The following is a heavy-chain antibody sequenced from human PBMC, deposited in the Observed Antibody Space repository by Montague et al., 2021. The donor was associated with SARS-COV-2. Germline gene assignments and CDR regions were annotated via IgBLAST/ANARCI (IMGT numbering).Heavy chain of an antibody. V-gene: IGHV3-43D*03. CDR3: GKDMRASGWYGDLDY. Sequence: SRRLSLAASGFTFDNYAMHWVRQAPGKGLEWVAVINWNGESAHYADSVRSRFTISRDNNKNSLFLQMSILRPEDSALYFCGKDMRASGWYGDLDYWGQGALVTVSS. CDR1: GFTFDNYA. J-gene: IGHJ4*02. D-gene: IGHD6-19*01. CDR2: INWNGESA.